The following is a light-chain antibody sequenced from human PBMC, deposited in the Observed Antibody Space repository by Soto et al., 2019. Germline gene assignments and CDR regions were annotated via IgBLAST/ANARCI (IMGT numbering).Light chain of an antibody. CDR1: SSDVGGYNY. Sequence: QSALTQPASVSGSPGQSITISCTGTSSDVGGYNYASWYQQHPGKAPKLMIYEVNNRPSGVSDRFSGSKSGNTASLTISGLQAEDEADYYCSSYRRSSTLVFGGGTQLTVL. CDR2: EVN. CDR3: SSYRRSSTLV. J-gene: IGLJ2*01. V-gene: IGLV2-14*01.